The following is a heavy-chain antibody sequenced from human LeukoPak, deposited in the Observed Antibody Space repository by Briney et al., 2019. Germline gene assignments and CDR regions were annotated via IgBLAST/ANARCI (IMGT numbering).Heavy chain of an antibody. D-gene: IGHD3-22*01. CDR3: AKDITYYYDSSGYYYAHN. CDR1: GFTFRSYG. Sequence: GGSLRLSCAASGFTFRSYGMHWVRQAPGKGLEWVAVIWYDGSNKYYADSVKGRFTISRDNSKNTLYLQMNSLRAEDTAVYYCAKDITYYYDSSGYYYAHNWGQGTLVTVSS. V-gene: IGHV3-33*06. J-gene: IGHJ4*02. CDR2: IWYDGSNK.